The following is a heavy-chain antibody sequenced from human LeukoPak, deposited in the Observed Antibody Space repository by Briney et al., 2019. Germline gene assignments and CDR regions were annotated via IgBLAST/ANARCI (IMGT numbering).Heavy chain of an antibody. CDR2: INHSGST. CDR3: AGGLVGPGVNRDYYYHGKGV. J-gene: IGHJ6*01. CDR1: GGSFSGYY. V-gene: IGHV4-34*01. D-gene: IGHD3-10*01. Sequence: SETLSLTCAVYGGSFSGYYWSWIRQPPGKGLEWIGEINHSGSTNYNPSLKSRVTISVDTSKNQFSLKLSSVTAADTAVDYCAGGLVGPGVNRDYYYHGKGVLGQGTLVTVSS.